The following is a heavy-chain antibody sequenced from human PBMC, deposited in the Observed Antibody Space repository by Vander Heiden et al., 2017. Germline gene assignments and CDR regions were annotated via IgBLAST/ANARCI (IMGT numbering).Heavy chain of an antibody. CDR2: INPNSGGT. CDR3: ARDRRDIVVVVADADGHFDY. V-gene: IGHV1-2*02. CDR1: GYTFTGYY. D-gene: IGHD2-15*01. J-gene: IGHJ4*02. Sequence: QVQLVQSGAEVKKPGASVKVSCKASGYTFTGYYMPWVRQPPGQGLEWMGWINPNSGGTNYAQKFQGRVTMTRDTSISTAYMELSRLRSDDTAVYYCARDRRDIVVVVADADGHFDYWGQGTLVTVSS.